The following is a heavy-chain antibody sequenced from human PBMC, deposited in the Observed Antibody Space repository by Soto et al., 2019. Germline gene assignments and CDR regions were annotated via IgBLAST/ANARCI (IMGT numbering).Heavy chain of an antibody. J-gene: IGHJ4*02. D-gene: IGHD3-16*01. CDR1: GFTFRTYW. CDR3: VCGGNFFVY. V-gene: IGHV3-7*01. CDR2: LDQDGSES. Sequence: EVQLVESGGGLVQPGGSLRLSCAASGFTFRTYWMTWVRRPPGKGLEWVANLDQDGSESYYVDSVRGRFTISRDNAKNSLYLQMNSLRAEDTAVYYCVCGGNFFVYWGQGTLVTGSP.